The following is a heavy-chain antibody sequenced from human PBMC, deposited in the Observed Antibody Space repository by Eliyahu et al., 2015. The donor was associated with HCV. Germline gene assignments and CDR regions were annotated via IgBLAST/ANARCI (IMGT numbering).Heavy chain of an antibody. CDR3: ARLPQQLTYDY. V-gene: IGHV4-39*01. CDR2: IYYSGST. CDR1: GGSIXSSSYX. J-gene: IGHJ4*02. Sequence: QLQLQESGPGLVKPSETLSLTXXVXGGSIXSSSYXWGWIRQPPGKGLQWIGSIYYSGSTYYNPSXKSRVTMSVDTSKNQFSLKLSSVTAADTAVYYCARLPQQLTYDYWGQGTLVTVSS. D-gene: IGHD1-1*01.